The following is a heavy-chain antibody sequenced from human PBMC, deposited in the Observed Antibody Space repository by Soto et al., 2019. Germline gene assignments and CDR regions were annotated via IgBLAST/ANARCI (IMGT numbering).Heavy chain of an antibody. CDR1: GGSISSYY. D-gene: IGHD4-17*01. CDR3: ARGPPDYGDYVYYYYYMDV. CDR2: IYYSGST. V-gene: IGHV4-59*01. J-gene: IGHJ6*03. Sequence: QVQLQESGPGLVKPSETLSLTCTVSGGSISSYYWSWIRQPPGKGLEWIGYIYYSGSTNYNPSLKSRVTISVDTSKNQFSLKLSSVTAADTAVYYCARGPPDYGDYVYYYYYMDVWGKGTTVTVSS.